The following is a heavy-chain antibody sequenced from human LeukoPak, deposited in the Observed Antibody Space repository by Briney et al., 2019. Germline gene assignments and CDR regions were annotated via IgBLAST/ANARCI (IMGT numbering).Heavy chain of an antibody. D-gene: IGHD7-27*01. V-gene: IGHV3-64*01. Sequence: PGGSLRLSCAASGFTFSSYAMHWVRQAPGKGLEYVSAISSNGGSTYYANSVKGRFTTSRDNSKNTLYLQMGSLRAEDMAVYYCARDGDGSDYWGQGTLVTVSS. CDR3: ARDGDGSDY. CDR1: GFTFSSYA. CDR2: ISSNGGST. J-gene: IGHJ4*02.